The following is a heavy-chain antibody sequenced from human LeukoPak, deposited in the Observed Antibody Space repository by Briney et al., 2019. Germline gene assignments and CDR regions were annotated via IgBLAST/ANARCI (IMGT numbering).Heavy chain of an antibody. J-gene: IGHJ4*02. V-gene: IGHV2-5*02. CDR2: IYWDDDK. CDR3: AHTPLTSVTARYYFDY. D-gene: IGHD4-17*01. CDR1: GFSLSTSGVG. Sequence: SGPTLVHPPPTLTLTCTFSGFSLSTSGVGVGWIRQPPGKALEWLALIYWDDDKHYSPSLKSRLTITKDTSKNQVVLTMTNMDPVDTATYYCAHTPLTSVTARYYFDYWGQGTLVTVSS.